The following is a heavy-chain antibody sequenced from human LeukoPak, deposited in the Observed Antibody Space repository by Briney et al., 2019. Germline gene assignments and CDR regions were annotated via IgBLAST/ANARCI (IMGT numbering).Heavy chain of an antibody. CDR1: RFTLSNYW. D-gene: IGHD6-19*01. V-gene: IGHV4-34*08. J-gene: IGHJ3*02. Sequence: GSLRLSCAASRFTLSNYWMSWIRQPPGKGLEWIGEINHSGSTNYNPSLKSRVTISVDTSKNQFSLKLSSVTAADTAVYYCAAGLGYSSGWYKFRDAFDIWGQGTMVTVSS. CDR2: INHSGST. CDR3: AAGLGYSSGWYKFRDAFDI.